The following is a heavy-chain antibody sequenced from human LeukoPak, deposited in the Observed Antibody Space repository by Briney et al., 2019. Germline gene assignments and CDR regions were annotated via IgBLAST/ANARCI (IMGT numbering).Heavy chain of an antibody. CDR2: INHSGST. Sequence: SETLSLTCAVYGGSFSGYYWIWIRQPPGKGLELIGEINHSGSTNYNPSLKSRFTISLDTSKNQFSLRLSSVTAADTAVYYCASLHCSSTSCYPRAYYYYGMDVWGQGTTVTVSS. D-gene: IGHD2-2*01. CDR1: GGSFSGYY. CDR3: ASLHCSSTSCYPRAYYYYGMDV. J-gene: IGHJ6*02. V-gene: IGHV4-34*01.